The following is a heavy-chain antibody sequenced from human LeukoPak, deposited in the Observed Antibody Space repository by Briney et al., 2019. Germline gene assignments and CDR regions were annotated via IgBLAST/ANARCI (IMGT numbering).Heavy chain of an antibody. CDR2: IYRDGST. V-gene: IGHV4-38-2*01. Sequence: SETLSLTCAVASYSISSGYYWGWMRQPPGKGLEWIGSIYRDGSTYYNPSLKSRVTISVDTSRNQFSLDLSSVTAADTAVYYCARLAAATSFDYWGQGTLVTVSS. J-gene: IGHJ4*02. CDR1: SYSISSGYY. CDR3: ARLAAATSFDY. D-gene: IGHD6-25*01.